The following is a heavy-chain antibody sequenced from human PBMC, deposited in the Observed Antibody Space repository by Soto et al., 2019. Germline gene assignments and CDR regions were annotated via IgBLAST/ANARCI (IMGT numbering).Heavy chain of an antibody. CDR3: AKDLGVTVGGSYLPGY. D-gene: IGHD1-26*01. CDR1: GFTFSSYA. V-gene: IGHV3-23*01. J-gene: IGHJ4*02. CDR2: ISGSGGST. Sequence: EVQLLESGGGLVQPGGSLRLSCAASGFTFSSYAMSWVRQAPGKGLEWVSAISGSGGSTYYADSVKGRFTISRDNSKNTLYLQMNSLRAEDTAVYYCAKDLGVTVGGSYLPGYWGQGTLVTVSS.